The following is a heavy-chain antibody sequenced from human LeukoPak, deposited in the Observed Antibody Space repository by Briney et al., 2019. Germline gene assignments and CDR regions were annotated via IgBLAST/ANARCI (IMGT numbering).Heavy chain of an antibody. Sequence: GASVKVSCKASGYTFTGYHMHWVRQAPGQGLEWMGGIIPIFGTANYAQKFQGRVTITADESTSTAYMELSSLRSEDTAVYYCARDKHGLDYWGQGTLVTVSS. CDR1: GYTFTGYH. V-gene: IGHV1-69*13. J-gene: IGHJ4*02. CDR2: IIPIFGTA. CDR3: ARDKHGLDY.